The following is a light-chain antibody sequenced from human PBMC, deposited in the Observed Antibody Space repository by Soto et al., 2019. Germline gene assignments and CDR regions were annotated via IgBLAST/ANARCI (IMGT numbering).Light chain of an antibody. CDR3: QHYGRSPPAT. CDR1: QSVSSNY. CDR2: GAS. Sequence: EIVLTQSPGTLSLSPGERATLSCRASQSVSSNYLAWYQQKPGLAPRLLIYGASSRATGIPDRFSGSGSGTDFTLTISRLEPEDFAVYYCQHYGRSPPATFAQGTKLEIK. V-gene: IGKV3-20*01. J-gene: IGKJ2*01.